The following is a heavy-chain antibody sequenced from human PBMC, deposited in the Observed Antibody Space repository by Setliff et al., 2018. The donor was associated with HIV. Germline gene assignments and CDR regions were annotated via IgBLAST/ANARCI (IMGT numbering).Heavy chain of an antibody. J-gene: IGHJ4*02. CDR3: ARDFDYGDYNWAFDY. D-gene: IGHD4-17*01. Sequence: SETLSLTCTVSGGSISSYYWSWIRQPAGKGLEWIGRIYTSGSTNYNPSLMSRVTMSVDTSKNQFSLKLSSVTAADTAVYYCARDFDYGDYNWAFDYWGQGTLVTVSS. CDR2: IYTSGST. CDR1: GGSISSYY. V-gene: IGHV4-4*07.